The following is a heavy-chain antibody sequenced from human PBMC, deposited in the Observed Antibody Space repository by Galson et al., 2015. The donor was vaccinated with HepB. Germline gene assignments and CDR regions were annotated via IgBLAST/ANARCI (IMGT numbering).Heavy chain of an antibody. CDR2: TYYRSKWYN. J-gene: IGHJ5*02. CDR1: GDSVSSNSAA. D-gene: IGHD6-13*01. V-gene: IGHV6-1*01. CDR3: ARDRAQYSSSWYVWFDP. Sequence: CAISGDSVSSNSAAWNWIRQSPSRGLEWLGRTYYRSKWYNDYAVSVKSRITINPDTSKNQFSLQLNSVTPEDTAVYYCARDRAQYSSSWYVWFDPWGRGTLVTVSS.